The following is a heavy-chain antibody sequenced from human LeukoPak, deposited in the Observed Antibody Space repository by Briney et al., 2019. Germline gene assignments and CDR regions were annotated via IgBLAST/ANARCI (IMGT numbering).Heavy chain of an antibody. D-gene: IGHD6-13*01. CDR1: GGTFRGKA. CDR2: ISPILNTS. J-gene: IGHJ4*02. CDR3: ARGFSSSWSYFEN. Sequence: SVKVSCKASGGTFRGKASNWVRQAPGPGLEWMGGISPILNTSIYVQRFQGRVTFTTDKSATTTDMELTSLRPEDTAVYFCARGFSSSWSYFENWGQGTLVSVSS. V-gene: IGHV1-69*05.